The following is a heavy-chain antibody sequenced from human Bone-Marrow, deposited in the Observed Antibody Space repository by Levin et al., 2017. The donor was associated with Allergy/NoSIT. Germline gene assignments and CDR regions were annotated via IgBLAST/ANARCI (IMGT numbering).Heavy chain of an antibody. V-gene: IGHV4-59*01. CDR3: ASTLRQHAFDT. CDR2: MYHSGTS. CDR1: GGSIKNFY. Sequence: PSETLSLTCNVSGGSIKNFYWSWIRQPPGKGLEWIGLMYHSGTSDYNPALKSRVTISIDTSKKQFSLKLSSVTAAETAVYFCASTLRQHAFDTWGQGTMVTVSS. J-gene: IGHJ3*02.